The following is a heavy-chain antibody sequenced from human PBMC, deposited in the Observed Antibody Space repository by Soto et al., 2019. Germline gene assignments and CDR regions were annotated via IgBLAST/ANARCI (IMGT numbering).Heavy chain of an antibody. Sequence: GGSLRLSCAASGFTFSSYGMSWVRQAPGKGLEWVSTISGSAGSTYYADSVKGRFTISRDNSKNTLFLQMHSLGAEDTAVYYCAKRGGKYFDYWGQGTLVTVS. D-gene: IGHD3-16*01. CDR1: GFTFSSYG. CDR3: AKRGGKYFDY. J-gene: IGHJ4*02. CDR2: ISGSAGST. V-gene: IGHV3-23*01.